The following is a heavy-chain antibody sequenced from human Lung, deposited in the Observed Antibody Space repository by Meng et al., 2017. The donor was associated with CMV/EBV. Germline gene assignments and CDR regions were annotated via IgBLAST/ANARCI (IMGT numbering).Heavy chain of an antibody. CDR2: MNPNRGNT. Sequence: SVXVSXXASGYTFSNYDIIWVRQASGQGLEWMGWMNPNRGNTAYAQKFQGRVTMTRDTSTSIAYMELSSLRSGDTAVYYCARGQVQCRIINCHHYRFSGMDAWGQGTTVTVSS. J-gene: IGHJ6*02. V-gene: IGHV1-8*02. D-gene: IGHD2-15*01. CDR1: GYTFSNYD. CDR3: ARGQVQCRIINCHHYRFSGMDA.